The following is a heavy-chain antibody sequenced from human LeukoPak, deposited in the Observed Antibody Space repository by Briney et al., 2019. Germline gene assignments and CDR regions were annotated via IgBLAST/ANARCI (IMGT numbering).Heavy chain of an antibody. J-gene: IGHJ4*02. CDR3: ARHTSGSSSYFDY. D-gene: IGHD3-10*01. V-gene: IGHV1-46*01. CDR1: GYTFTSYG. CDR2: INPSGGST. Sequence: ASVKVSCKASGYTFTSYGISWVRQAPGQGLEWMGIINPSGGSTSYVQEFQGRVTMTRDMSTSTVYMELSSLRSEDTAVYYCARHTSGSSSYFDYWGQGTLVTVSS.